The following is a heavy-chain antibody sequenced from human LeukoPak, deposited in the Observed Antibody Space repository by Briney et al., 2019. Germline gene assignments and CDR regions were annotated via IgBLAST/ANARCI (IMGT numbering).Heavy chain of an antibody. CDR1: DHTFTYYY. V-gene: IGHV4-59*12. CDR3: ARVSVLGLPDY. J-gene: IGHJ4*02. D-gene: IGHD3-10*01. CDR2: IYYTGSS. Sequence: SETLSLTCDVTDHTFTYYYWSWIRQPPGKGLEWIGSIYYTGSSNYNPSLESRVTMSIDTSNNQFSLKLSSVTAADTAVYYCARVSVLGLPDYWGQGTLVTVSS.